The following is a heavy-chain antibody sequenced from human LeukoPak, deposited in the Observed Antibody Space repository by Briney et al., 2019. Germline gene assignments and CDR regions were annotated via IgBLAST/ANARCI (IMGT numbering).Heavy chain of an antibody. CDR1: GGSFSGYY. CDR2: INHSGST. V-gene: IGHV4-34*01. J-gene: IGHJ5*02. CDR3: ARGLAARGYSYGHHWFDP. Sequence: SETLSLTCAVYGGSFSGYYWSWMRQPPGKGLEWIGEINHSGSTNYNPSLKSRVTISVDTSKNQFSLKLSSVTAADTAVYYCARGLAARGYSYGHHWFDPWGQGTLVTVSS. D-gene: IGHD5-18*01.